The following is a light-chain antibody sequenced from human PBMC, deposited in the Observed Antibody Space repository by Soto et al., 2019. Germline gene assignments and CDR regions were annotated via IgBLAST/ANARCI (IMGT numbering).Light chain of an antibody. V-gene: IGKV3-20*01. CDR2: GAS. CDR1: QSVSSSY. Sequence: ELVLTQSPGTLSLSPGERATLSCRGSQSVSSSYLAWYQQKPGQDTRLLIYGASSRDTGIPDRVSGSGSGTDVTLTISRLEPEDFAVYYCQQYGSSPSTFGQGTNVDIK. J-gene: IGKJ1*01. CDR3: QQYGSSPST.